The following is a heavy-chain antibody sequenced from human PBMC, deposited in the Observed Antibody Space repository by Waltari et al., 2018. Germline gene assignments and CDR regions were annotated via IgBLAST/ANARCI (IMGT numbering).Heavy chain of an antibody. D-gene: IGHD5-18*01. Sequence: QLQLQESGRGLVKPSETLSRPCPVSVGSITSSSYFWGWTRPPPAQGLEGIGSFYYTGHTNYNPSFESRLTISIDTSKNQFSLKLTSVTAADTAVYYCTKRTALDGMDVWGQGATVTVSS. CDR1: VGSITSSSYF. J-gene: IGHJ6*02. CDR2: FYYTGHT. V-gene: IGHV4-39*01. CDR3: TKRTALDGMDV.